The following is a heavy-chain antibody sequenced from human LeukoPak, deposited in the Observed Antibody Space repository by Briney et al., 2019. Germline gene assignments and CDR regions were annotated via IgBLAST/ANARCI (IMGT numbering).Heavy chain of an antibody. D-gene: IGHD2-2*01. CDR3: ARDCSSTSCYYYYMDV. CDR1: GFTFSSYG. Sequence: GGTLRLSCAASGFTFSSYGMSWVRQAPGKGLEWVSAISGSGGSTYYADSVKGRFTISRDNAKNSLYLQMNSLRAEDTAVYYCARDCSSTSCYYYYMDVWGKGTTVTVSS. J-gene: IGHJ6*03. CDR2: ISGSGGST. V-gene: IGHV3-23*01.